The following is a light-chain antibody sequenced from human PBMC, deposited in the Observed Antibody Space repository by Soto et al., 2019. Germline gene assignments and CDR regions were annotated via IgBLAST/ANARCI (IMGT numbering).Light chain of an antibody. J-gene: IGKJ1*01. CDR3: PQSNNWLRT. CDR1: QSVSSNI. Sequence: DIGVTQSPGALSLSPGERATLSCRASQSVSSNILAWYQQKSGQAPRVLIYGASTRATGIPDSYSGCVSGTDFTLTISSLQPEDSAVYYCPQSNNWLRTFAQGTKVDI. CDR2: GAS. V-gene: IGKV3-20*01.